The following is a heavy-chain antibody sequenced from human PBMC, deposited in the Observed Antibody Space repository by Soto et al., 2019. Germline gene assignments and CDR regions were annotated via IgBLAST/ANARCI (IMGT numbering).Heavy chain of an antibody. Sequence: PSETLSLTCTVSGGSISSGDYYWSWIRQPPGKGLEWIGYIYYSGSTYYNPSLKSRVTISVDTSKNQFSLKLSSVTAADTAVYYCAREVTSFGYFDLWGRGTLVTVS. CDR2: IYYSGST. CDR1: GGSISSGDYY. D-gene: IGHD5-18*01. J-gene: IGHJ2*01. V-gene: IGHV4-30-4*01. CDR3: AREVTSFGYFDL.